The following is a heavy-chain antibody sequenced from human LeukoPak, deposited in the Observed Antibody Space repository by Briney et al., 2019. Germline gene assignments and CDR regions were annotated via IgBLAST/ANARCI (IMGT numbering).Heavy chain of an antibody. V-gene: IGHV4-4*07. J-gene: IGHJ4*02. D-gene: IGHD6-19*01. CDR3: ARDGGSGWYDY. Sequence: SETLSLTCTVSGGSINNYYWGWIRQPAEKGLEWIERMHPSGSTNYNPSLKSRLTVSLDTSKNQFSLKLTSVTAADTAIYYCARDGGSGWYDYWGQGTLVPVSS. CDR2: MHPSGST. CDR1: GGSINNYY.